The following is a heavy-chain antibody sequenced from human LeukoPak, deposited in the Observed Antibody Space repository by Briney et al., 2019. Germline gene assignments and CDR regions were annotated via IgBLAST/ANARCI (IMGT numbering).Heavy chain of an antibody. Sequence: GGSLRLSCAASKFTFSSYWMSWVRQAPGKALEWVAYMNQLGNERNYLDSVKGRFTISRDNAKNSLYLQMTSLRAEDTAVYYCARGTYYYEFWGQGTLVTVSS. CDR2: MNQLGNER. CDR1: KFTFSSYW. D-gene: IGHD3-16*01. V-gene: IGHV3-7*04. CDR3: ARGTYYYEF. J-gene: IGHJ4*02.